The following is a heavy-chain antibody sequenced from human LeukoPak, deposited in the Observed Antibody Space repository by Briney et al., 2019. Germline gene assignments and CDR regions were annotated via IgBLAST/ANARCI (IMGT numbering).Heavy chain of an antibody. Sequence: ASVKVSCKASGYTYTSYGISWVRQAPGQGLEWMGWISAYNGNTNYAQKLQGRVTMTTDTSTSTAYMELRSLRSDDTAVYYCASSAGYNILTAYLLDYWGQGTLVTVSS. V-gene: IGHV1-18*01. CDR1: GYTYTSYG. J-gene: IGHJ4*02. CDR3: ASSAGYNILTAYLLDY. CDR2: ISAYNGNT. D-gene: IGHD3-9*01.